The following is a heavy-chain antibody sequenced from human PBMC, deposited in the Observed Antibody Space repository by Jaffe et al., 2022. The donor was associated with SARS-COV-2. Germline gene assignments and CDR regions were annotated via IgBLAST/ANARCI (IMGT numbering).Heavy chain of an antibody. Sequence: QVQLQESGPGLVKPSETLSLTCTVSGGSISSYYWSWIRQPPGKGLEWIGYIYYSGSTNYNPSLKSRVTISVDTSKNQFSLKLSSVTAADTAVYYCARRGDNWAYWYFDLWGRGTLVTVSS. D-gene: IGHD1-20*01. V-gene: IGHV4-59*01. CDR2: IYYSGST. CDR3: ARRGDNWAYWYFDL. J-gene: IGHJ2*01. CDR1: GGSISSYY.